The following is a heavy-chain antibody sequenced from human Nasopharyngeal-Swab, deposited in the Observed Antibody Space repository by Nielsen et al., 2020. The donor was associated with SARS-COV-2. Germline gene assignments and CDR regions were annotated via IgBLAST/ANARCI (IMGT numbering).Heavy chain of an antibody. CDR2: IYYSGST. V-gene: IGHV4-30-4*01. CDR3: ARDDVYCSSTSCYRAPLNY. Sequence: WIRQPPGKGLEWIGYIYYSGSTYYNPSLKSRVTISVDTPKNQFSLKLSSVTAADTAVYYCARDDVYCSSTSCYRAPLNYWGQGTLVTVSS. D-gene: IGHD2-2*01. J-gene: IGHJ4*02.